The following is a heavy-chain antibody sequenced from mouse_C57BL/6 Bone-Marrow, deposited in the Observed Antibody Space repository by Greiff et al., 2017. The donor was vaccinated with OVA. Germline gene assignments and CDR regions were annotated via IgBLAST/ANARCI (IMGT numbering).Heavy chain of an antibody. CDR1: GYTFTSYG. D-gene: IGHD2-4*01. V-gene: IGHV1-81*01. CDR3: ASRRDYAYFDY. CDR2: IYPRSGNT. J-gene: IGHJ2*01. Sequence: QVQLQQSGAELARPGASVKLSCKASGYTFTSYGISWVKQRTGQGLEWIGEIYPRSGNTYYNEKFKDKATLTADKSSSTAYMQLSSLTYEDSAVYYCASRRDYAYFDYWGQGTTLTVSS.